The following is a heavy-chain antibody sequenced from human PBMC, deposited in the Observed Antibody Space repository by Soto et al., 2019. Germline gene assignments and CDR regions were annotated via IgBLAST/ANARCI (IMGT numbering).Heavy chain of an antibody. V-gene: IGHV5-10-1*01. D-gene: IGHD3-10*01. CDR2: IDPSDSYT. CDR3: ARFKGSGSYLRYGMDV. Sequence: GESLKISCKGSGYSFTSYWISWVRQMPGKGLEWMGRIDPSDSYTNYSPSFQGHVTISADKSISTAYLQWSSLKASDTAMYYCARFKGSGSYLRYGMDVWGQGTTVTVSS. J-gene: IGHJ6*02. CDR1: GYSFTSYW.